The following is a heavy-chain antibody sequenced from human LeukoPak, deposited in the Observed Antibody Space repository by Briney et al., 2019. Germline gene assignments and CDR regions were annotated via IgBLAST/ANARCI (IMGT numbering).Heavy chain of an antibody. CDR1: GYTFTGYY. J-gene: IGHJ5*02. V-gene: IGHV1-2*02. D-gene: IGHD6-13*01. Sequence: ASVKVSCKASGYTFTGYYMHWVRQAPGQGLEWMGWINPNSGGTNYAQKLHGRVTMTTDTSTSTAYMELRSLRSDDTAVYYCARGGGSSSPPGWYSYWFDPWGQGTLVTVSS. CDR3: ARGGGSSSPPGWYSYWFDP. CDR2: INPNSGGT.